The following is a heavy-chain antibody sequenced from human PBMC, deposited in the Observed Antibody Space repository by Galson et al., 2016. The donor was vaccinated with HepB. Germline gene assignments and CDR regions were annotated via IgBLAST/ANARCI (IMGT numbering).Heavy chain of an antibody. CDR1: GFTFSLYA. CDR3: AKFKYNERVDAFDI. J-gene: IGHJ3*02. Sequence: SLRLSCAASGFTFSLYAMNWVRQAPGKGPEWVSYIHTTTGNIYYADSVKGRFTISRDNAKNLLYLQMNSLRDEDTAVYYCAKFKYNERVDAFDIWGQGTMVTVSS. V-gene: IGHV3-48*02. D-gene: IGHD1-26*01. CDR2: IHTTTGNI.